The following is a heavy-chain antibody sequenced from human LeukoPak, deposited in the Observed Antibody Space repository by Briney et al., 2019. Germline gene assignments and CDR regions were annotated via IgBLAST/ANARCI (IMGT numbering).Heavy chain of an antibody. J-gene: IGHJ3*02. CDR3: ARDLEWSRRKQRLTPAAFDI. D-gene: IGHD3-3*01. CDR1: GFTFSSYW. Sequence: GGSLRLCCAASGFTFSSYWMSWVRQAPGKGLEWVANIKQDGSEKYYVDSVKGRFTISRDNAKNSLYLQMNSLRAEDTAVYYCARDLEWSRRKQRLTPAAFDIWGQGTMVTVSS. V-gene: IGHV3-7*01. CDR2: IKQDGSEK.